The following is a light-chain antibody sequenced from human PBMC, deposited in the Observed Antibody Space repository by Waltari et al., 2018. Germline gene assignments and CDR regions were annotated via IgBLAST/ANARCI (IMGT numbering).Light chain of an antibody. Sequence: EIVLTQSPATLSLSPGERATLPCRASQSVSSYLAWYQQKPGQAHRLLIYEASNTATGIPARFNGSGSGTDFTLTISSLEPEDFAVYYCQQRSNWPRTFGQGTKVEIK. CDR1: QSVSSY. CDR3: QQRSNWPRT. J-gene: IGKJ1*01. V-gene: IGKV3-11*01. CDR2: EAS.